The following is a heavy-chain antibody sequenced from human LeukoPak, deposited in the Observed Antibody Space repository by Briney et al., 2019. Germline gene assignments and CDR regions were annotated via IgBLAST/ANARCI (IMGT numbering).Heavy chain of an antibody. J-gene: IGHJ6*03. V-gene: IGHV1-2*02. CDR1: GYTFTGYY. Sequence: ASVKVSCKASGYTFTGYYMHWVRQAPGQGLEWMGWINPNSGGTNYAQKFQGRVTMTRDTSISTAYMELSRLRSDDTAVYYCARTYYDILTGSLRYYYYYMDVRGKGTTVTISS. D-gene: IGHD3-9*01. CDR2: INPNSGGT. CDR3: ARTYYDILTGSLRYYYYYMDV.